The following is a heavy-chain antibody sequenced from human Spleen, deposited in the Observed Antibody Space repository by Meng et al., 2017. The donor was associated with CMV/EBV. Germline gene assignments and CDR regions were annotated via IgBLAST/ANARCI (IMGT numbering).Heavy chain of an antibody. D-gene: IGHD1-1*01. J-gene: IGHJ4*02. CDR3: ASGYNSYALH. CDR1: GYTFTEYF. CDR2: INPNTGGT. V-gene: IGHV1-2*02. Sequence: QVQLVQSGAEVKKPGASVKVSCKASGYTFTEYFIHWVRQAPGQGLEWMGLINPNTGGTIYTRKFQGRVTMTRDTSISTAYMELSWLKSDDTAIYYCASGYNSYALHWGQGTLVTVSS.